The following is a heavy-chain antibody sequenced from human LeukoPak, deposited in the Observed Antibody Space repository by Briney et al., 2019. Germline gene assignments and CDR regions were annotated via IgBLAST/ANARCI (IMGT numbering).Heavy chain of an antibody. Sequence: ASVKVSCTASGYTFTSYVISWVRQAPGQGLEWMGWISAYNGNTKYAQKLQGRVTTTTDTSTSKAYVELRSLRSDDTAVYYCARGEEVSYYDFWSGYGNFDYWGQGTLVTVSS. CDR1: GYTFTSYV. J-gene: IGHJ4*02. CDR3: ARGEEVSYYDFWSGYGNFDY. CDR2: ISAYNGNT. D-gene: IGHD3-3*01. V-gene: IGHV1-18*01.